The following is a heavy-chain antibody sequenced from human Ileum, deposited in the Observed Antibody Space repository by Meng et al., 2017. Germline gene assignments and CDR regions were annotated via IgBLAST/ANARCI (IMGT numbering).Heavy chain of an antibody. CDR3: VHTSGVLQWFGELLPFDP. D-gene: IGHD3-10*01. CDR1: GFSLSTSGVG. V-gene: IGHV2-5*02. J-gene: IGHJ5*02. CDR2: ISWDDDK. Sequence: QIYLEAPGPALVTPPQDRAVTCTVSGFSLSTSGVGVGWIRQSPGKALEWLAHISWDDDKRYSPSLRTRLTIAKDTSNNQVVLTMTNMDPVDTATYYCVHTSGVLQWFGELLPFDPWGQGTLVTVSS.